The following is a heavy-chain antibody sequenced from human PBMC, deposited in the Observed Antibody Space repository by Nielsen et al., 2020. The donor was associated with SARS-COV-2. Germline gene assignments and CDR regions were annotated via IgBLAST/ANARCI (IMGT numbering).Heavy chain of an antibody. J-gene: IGHJ4*02. CDR3: ARSVGATTLLDY. V-gene: IGHV4-39*07. CDR1: GGSISSSSYY. D-gene: IGHD1-26*01. Sequence: SETLSLTCTVSGGSISSSSYYWGWIRQPPGKGLEWIGSIYYSGSTYYNPSLKSRVTISVDTSKNQFSLKLSSVTAADTAVYYCARSVGATTLLDYWGQGTLGTVSS. CDR2: IYYSGST.